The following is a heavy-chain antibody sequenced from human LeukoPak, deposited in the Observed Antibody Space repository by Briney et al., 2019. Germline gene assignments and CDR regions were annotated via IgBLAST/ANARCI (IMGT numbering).Heavy chain of an antibody. CDR3: TILRLSTGLWWFFDL. CDR1: GYTFNAYY. J-gene: IGHJ2*01. CDR2: INPNSGDT. D-gene: IGHD2-8*02. Sequence: ASVKVSCKASGYTFNAYYLHWVRQAPGQGLEWMGWINPNSGDTKYAQKFQGRVTMTGDTSISTAYMELSRLRFDDTAVYYCTILRLSTGLWWFFDLWGRGTLVTVSS. V-gene: IGHV1-2*02.